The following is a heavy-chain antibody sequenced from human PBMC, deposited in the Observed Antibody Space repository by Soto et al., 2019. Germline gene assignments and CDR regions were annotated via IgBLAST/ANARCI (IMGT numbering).Heavy chain of an antibody. Sequence: EVQLVESGGGLVQPGRSLRLSCAASGFTFDDYAMHWVRQAPGKGLEWVSGISWNSGSIGYADSVKGRFTISRDNAKNSLYLQMNSLRAEDTALYYCAKSYDILTGYNDAFDNWGRGTMVTVSS. CDR3: AKSYDILTGYNDAFDN. D-gene: IGHD3-9*01. CDR1: GFTFDDYA. V-gene: IGHV3-9*01. CDR2: ISWNSGSI. J-gene: IGHJ3*02.